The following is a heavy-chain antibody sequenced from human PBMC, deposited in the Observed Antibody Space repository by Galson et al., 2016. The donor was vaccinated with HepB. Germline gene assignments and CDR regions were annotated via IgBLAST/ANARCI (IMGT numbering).Heavy chain of an antibody. Sequence: SVKVSCKASGYTFTSYAISWVRQAPGQGLEWVGWVSAYSGNTNYAQKVQDRVTMTTDTSTSQAYIELRSLRSDDTAVYYCARSRVFGSGSSNWFAPWGQGTLVTVSS. D-gene: IGHD3-10*01. J-gene: IGHJ5*02. CDR1: GYTFTSYA. V-gene: IGHV1-18*01. CDR3: ARSRVFGSGSSNWFAP. CDR2: VSAYSGNT.